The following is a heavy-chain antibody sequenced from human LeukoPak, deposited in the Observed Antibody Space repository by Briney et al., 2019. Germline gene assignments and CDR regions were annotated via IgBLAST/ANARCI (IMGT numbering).Heavy chain of an antibody. V-gene: IGHV3-30-3*01. Sequence: GRSLRLSCAASGFTFSSYAMHWVRQAPGKGLEWVAVISYDGSNKYYADSVKGRFTISRDNSKNTLYLQMNRLRAEDTAVYYCANPGIAVAGTGYWGQGTLVTVSS. D-gene: IGHD6-19*01. J-gene: IGHJ4*02. CDR3: ANPGIAVAGTGY. CDR2: ISYDGSNK. CDR1: GFTFSSYA.